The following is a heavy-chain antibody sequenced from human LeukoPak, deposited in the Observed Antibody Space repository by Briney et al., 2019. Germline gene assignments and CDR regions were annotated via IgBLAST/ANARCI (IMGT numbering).Heavy chain of an antibody. Sequence: GGSLRLSCAASGFTFSSYAMSWVRQAPGKGLEWVSHISSSGDSIYYADSVKGRFTISRDNAKNSLYLQMSSLRAEDTAIYYCARDFSRSGYDPWGQGTLVSVSS. J-gene: IGHJ5*02. D-gene: IGHD5-12*01. CDR2: ISSSGDSI. CDR1: GFTFSSYA. CDR3: ARDFSRSGYDP. V-gene: IGHV3-48*04.